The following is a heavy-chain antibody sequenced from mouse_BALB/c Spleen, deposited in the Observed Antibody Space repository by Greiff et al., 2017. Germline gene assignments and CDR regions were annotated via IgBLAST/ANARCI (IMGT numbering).Heavy chain of an antibody. CDR1: GFTFSSYA. CDR3: ASDIVSYAMDY. V-gene: IGHV5-9-4*01. D-gene: IGHD2-5*01. J-gene: IGHJ4*01. Sequence: EVQLVESGGGLVKPGGSLKLSCAASGFTFSSYAMSWVRQSPEKRLEWVAEISSGGSYTYYPDTVTGRFTISRDNDKNTLYLEMSSLRSEDTAMYYCASDIVSYAMDYWGQGTSVTVSS. CDR2: ISSGGSYT.